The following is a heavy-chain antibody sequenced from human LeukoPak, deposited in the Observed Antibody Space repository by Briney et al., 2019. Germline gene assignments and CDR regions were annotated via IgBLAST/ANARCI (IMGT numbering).Heavy chain of an antibody. D-gene: IGHD6-19*01. CDR3: ARDTGQWLVNFYYYGMDV. CDR1: GFTFSTYS. V-gene: IGHV3-48*04. CDR2: ISSSSSTI. J-gene: IGHJ6*02. Sequence: PGGSLRLSCAASGFTFSTYSMNWVRQAPGKGLEWVSYISSSSSTIYYADSVKGRFTISRDNAKSSLYLQMNSLRAEDTAVYYCARDTGQWLVNFYYYGMDVWGQGTTVTVSS.